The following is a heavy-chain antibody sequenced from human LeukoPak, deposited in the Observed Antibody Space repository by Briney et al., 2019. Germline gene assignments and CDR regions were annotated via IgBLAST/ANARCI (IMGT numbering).Heavy chain of an antibody. V-gene: IGHV3-30*04. Sequence: GGSLRLSCAASGFTFSSYAMHWVRQAPGKGLEWVAVISYDGSNKYYADSVKGRFTISRDNSKNTLYLQMNSLRAEDTAVYYCARALVYSSGWPGHCDYWGQGTLVTVSS. J-gene: IGHJ4*02. CDR1: GFTFSSYA. CDR2: ISYDGSNK. CDR3: ARALVYSSGWPGHCDY. D-gene: IGHD6-19*01.